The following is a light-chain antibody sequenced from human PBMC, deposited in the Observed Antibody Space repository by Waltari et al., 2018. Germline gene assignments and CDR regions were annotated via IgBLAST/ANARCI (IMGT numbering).Light chain of an antibody. CDR2: GTS. CDR3: LQYHISPLT. V-gene: IGKV3-20*01. Sequence: VLTQSPGTLSLSPGERATLSCRASQSITTNSLAWYQQKPGQAPSFLIDGTSSRAPGMPDRFTGSGSGTDCTLTISRLEPGDFAVYYCLQYHISPLTFGGGTKVEIK. CDR1: QSITTNS. J-gene: IGKJ4*01.